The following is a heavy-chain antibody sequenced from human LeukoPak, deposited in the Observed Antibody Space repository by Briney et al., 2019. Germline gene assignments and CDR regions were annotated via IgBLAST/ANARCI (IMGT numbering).Heavy chain of an antibody. CDR1: GVSISSSSYY. CDR3: AREDGSSWYETAIF. D-gene: IGHD6-13*01. Sequence: SETLSLTCTVSGVSISSSSYYWGWIRQPPGKGLEWIGSIYYSGSTYYNPSLKSRVTISVDTSKNQFSLKLSSVTAADTAVYYCAREDGSSWYETAIFWGQGTLVTVSS. J-gene: IGHJ4*02. V-gene: IGHV4-39*07. CDR2: IYYSGST.